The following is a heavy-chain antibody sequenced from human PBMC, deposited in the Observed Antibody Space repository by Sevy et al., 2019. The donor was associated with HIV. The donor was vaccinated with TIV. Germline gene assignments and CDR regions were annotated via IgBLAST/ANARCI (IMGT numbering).Heavy chain of an antibody. CDR2: ISSSSSYI. D-gene: IGHD6-19*01. CDR1: GFTFSSYS. CDR3: ARASYSSGRYEDYFDY. V-gene: IGHV3-21*01. J-gene: IGHJ4*02. Sequence: GGSLRLSCAASGFTFSSYSMNWIRQAPGKGLEWVSSISSSSSYIYYADSVKSRFTISRANVKNSLYLQMNSLRAEDTAVYYCARASYSSGRYEDYFDYWGQGTLVTVSS.